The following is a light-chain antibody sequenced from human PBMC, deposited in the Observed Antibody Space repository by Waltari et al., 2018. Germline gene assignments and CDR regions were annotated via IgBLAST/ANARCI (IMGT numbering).Light chain of an antibody. V-gene: IGKV2-28*01. Sequence: VMTLSPLCLLVDPGVAASMYFRPRRSLLYSYGYTYLDWYLQKPGHSPQLLIFLGSNRASGVPDRFSGSGSGTDFTLKISRVEAEDVGVYYCMQALQPPYTFGQGTKLEIK. CDR2: LGS. CDR3: MQALQPPYT. CDR1: RSLLYSYGYTY. J-gene: IGKJ2*01.